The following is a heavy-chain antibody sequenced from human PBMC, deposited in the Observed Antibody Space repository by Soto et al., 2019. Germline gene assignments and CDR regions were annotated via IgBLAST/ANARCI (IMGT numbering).Heavy chain of an antibody. CDR2: IYYSGNA. J-gene: IGHJ4*02. CDR3: VRASTLDY. CDR1: GATINRGRYY. Sequence: QLQLQESGPGLVKPPETLSLTCSVSGATINRGRYYWGWVRQPPGKGLEWIGSIYYSGNAYYSPSLKNRVTITVATSTNLFSLKVSSVTSADTAVYYCVRASTLDYWGQGIPVTVSS. V-gene: IGHV4-39*01.